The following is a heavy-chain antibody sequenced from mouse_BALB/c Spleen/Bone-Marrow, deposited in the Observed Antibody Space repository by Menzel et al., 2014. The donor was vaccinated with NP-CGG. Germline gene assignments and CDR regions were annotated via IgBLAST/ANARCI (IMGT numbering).Heavy chain of an antibody. CDR1: GYTFTSNT. CDR3: ARETTYYAYFDY. D-gene: IGHD1-1*01. Sequence: QVQLQQSAAELARPGASVKMSCKASGYTFTSNTIQWVKQRPGQGLEWIGYINPTRGYTDYDQKFKDKTTLTADKSSSTAYMQLSSLTSEDSAVYYCARETTYYAYFDYWGQGTILIVSS. V-gene: IGHV1-4*02. J-gene: IGHJ2*01. CDR2: INPTRGYT.